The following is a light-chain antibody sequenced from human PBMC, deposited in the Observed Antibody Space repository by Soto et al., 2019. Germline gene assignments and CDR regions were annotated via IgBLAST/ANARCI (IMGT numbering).Light chain of an antibody. CDR1: SSDVGGYSY. Sequence: QSVLTQPRSVSGSPGQSVTISCTGTSSDVGGYSYVSWYQQHPGKAPRLMIYDVFKRPSGVPDRFSGSKSGNTASLSISGLQAEDEADYYCCSYAGTYTLVFGGGTKLTVL. V-gene: IGLV2-11*01. CDR3: CSYAGTYTLV. J-gene: IGLJ2*01. CDR2: DVF.